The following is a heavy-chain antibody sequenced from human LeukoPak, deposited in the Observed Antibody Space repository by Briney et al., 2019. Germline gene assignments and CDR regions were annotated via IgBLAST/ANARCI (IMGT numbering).Heavy chain of an antibody. J-gene: IGHJ4*02. CDR3: ASSKTGIVVVPAAIGPHFDY. CDR2: IIPIFGTA. CDR1: GGTFSSYA. D-gene: IGHD2-2*01. V-gene: IGHV1-69*05. Sequence: SVKVSCKASGGTFSSYAISWVRQAPGQGLEWMGGIIPIFGTANYAQKFQGRVTITTDESTSTAYMELSSLRSEDTAVYYCASSKTGIVVVPAAIGPHFDYWGQGTLVTVSS.